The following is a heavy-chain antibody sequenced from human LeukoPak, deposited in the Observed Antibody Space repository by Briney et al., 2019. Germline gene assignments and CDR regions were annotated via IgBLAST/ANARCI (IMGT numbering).Heavy chain of an antibody. CDR1: GGTFSSYA. CDR2: IIPIFGTA. J-gene: IGHJ5*02. D-gene: IGHD4-17*01. Sequence: SVKVSCKASGGTFSSYAISWVRQAPGQGLEWMGGIIPIFGTANYAQKFQGRVTITADEYTSTAYIELSSLRSEDTAVYYCARDFGDYGDYAPIAWGQGTLVTVSS. V-gene: IGHV1-69*13. CDR3: ARDFGDYGDYAPIA.